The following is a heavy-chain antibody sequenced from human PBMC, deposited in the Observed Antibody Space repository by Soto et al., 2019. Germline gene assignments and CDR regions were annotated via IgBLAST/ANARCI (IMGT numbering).Heavy chain of an antibody. CDR2: ITGSGRST. J-gene: IGHJ6*02. V-gene: IGHV3-23*01. D-gene: IGHD5-12*01. CDR3: AKESGLSTNYYYPYGMDV. CDR1: GFTFSDYA. Sequence: EVQLLESGGGLVHPGGSLRLSCAASGFTFSDYAVNWVRQAPGKGLEWVSIITGSGRSTFYADSVKGRFTISRDNSRNTLYLQRDSLRAEDTAVYYCAKESGLSTNYYYPYGMDVWGQGTTVTVSS.